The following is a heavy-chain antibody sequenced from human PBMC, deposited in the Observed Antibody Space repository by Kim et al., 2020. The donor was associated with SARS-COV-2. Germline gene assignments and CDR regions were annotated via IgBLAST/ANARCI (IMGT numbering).Heavy chain of an antibody. J-gene: IGHJ4*02. Sequence: SETLSLTCTVSGDSISSNSYYWGWVRQPPGKGLEWIGSIYYSGATYYNPSLKSRVTISVDTSNNQFSLKLSSVTAADTAVYYCARRTQWELSYFDFWGQG. D-gene: IGHD1-26*01. CDR3: ARRTQWELSYFDF. V-gene: IGHV4-39*01. CDR2: IYYSGAT. CDR1: GDSISSNSYY.